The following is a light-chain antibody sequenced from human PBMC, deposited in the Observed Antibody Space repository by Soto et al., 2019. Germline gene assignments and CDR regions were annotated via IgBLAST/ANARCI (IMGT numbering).Light chain of an antibody. V-gene: IGKV1-39*01. Sequence: DIQMTQSPSSLSASVGDRITITCRASQSISGYLNWYQQKPGKAPMLLIYAASSLQSGVPSRFSGSGSGTDFTLTISSLQPEDFATYYCQQSYSTPLTFGGGTKVEIK. CDR2: AAS. CDR3: QQSYSTPLT. J-gene: IGKJ4*01. CDR1: QSISGY.